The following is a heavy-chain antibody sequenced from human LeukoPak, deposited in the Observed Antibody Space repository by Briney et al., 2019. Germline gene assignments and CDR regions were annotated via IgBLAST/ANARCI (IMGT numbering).Heavy chain of an antibody. Sequence: GGSLRLSCAASGFTFSSYAMTWVRQAPGKGLEWVSAITGGGDTTYYADSVKGRFTISRDNSKNTLYLQMNNLRAEDTAIYYCAKDLSADYYDILTGYYSLHDAFDIWGQGTMVTVSS. D-gene: IGHD3-9*01. J-gene: IGHJ3*02. V-gene: IGHV3-23*01. CDR2: ITGGGDTT. CDR1: GFTFSSYA. CDR3: AKDLSADYYDILTGYYSLHDAFDI.